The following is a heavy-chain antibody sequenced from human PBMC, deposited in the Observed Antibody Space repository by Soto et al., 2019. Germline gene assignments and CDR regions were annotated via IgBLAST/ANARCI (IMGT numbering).Heavy chain of an antibody. CDR1: GGSFSGYY. Sequence: QVQLQHWGAGLLKPSETLSLTCAAYGGSFSGYYWSWIRQPPGTGLEWNGEINHSGSTNYNPSLKSRVTISVDTSKNQCSLKLSSVTAADTAVYYGAKQITTVTTKGGFAYWVQGTLVTVSS. V-gene: IGHV4-34*01. D-gene: IGHD4-17*01. J-gene: IGHJ4*02. CDR3: AKQITTVTTKGGFAY. CDR2: INHSGST.